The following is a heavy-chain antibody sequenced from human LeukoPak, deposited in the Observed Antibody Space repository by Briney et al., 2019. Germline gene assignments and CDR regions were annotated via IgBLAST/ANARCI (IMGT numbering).Heavy chain of an antibody. CDR1: GGSISSSSYY. CDR3: ALAVLRYFDWLSNWFDP. D-gene: IGHD3-9*01. J-gene: IGHJ5*02. V-gene: IGHV4-39*01. CDR2: IYYSGST. Sequence: SETLSLTCTVSGGSISSSSYYWGWIRQPPGKGLEWIGSIYYSGSTYYNPSLKSRVTICVDTSKNQFSLKLSSMTAADTAVYYCALAVLRYFDWLSNWFDPWRQGTLVSVSS.